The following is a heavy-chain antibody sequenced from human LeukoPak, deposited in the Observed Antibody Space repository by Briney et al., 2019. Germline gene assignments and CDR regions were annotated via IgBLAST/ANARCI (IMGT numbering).Heavy chain of an antibody. Sequence: GGSLRLSCAASGLTFSSYSMNWVRQAPGKGLEWVSSISSSSSYIYYADSVEGRFTISRDNAKNSLYLQMNSLRAEDTAVYYCASNDGYYDSSGYHGDYWGQGTLVTVSS. J-gene: IGHJ4*02. V-gene: IGHV3-21*01. CDR3: ASNDGYYDSSGYHGDY. CDR1: GLTFSSYS. D-gene: IGHD3-22*01. CDR2: ISSSSSYI.